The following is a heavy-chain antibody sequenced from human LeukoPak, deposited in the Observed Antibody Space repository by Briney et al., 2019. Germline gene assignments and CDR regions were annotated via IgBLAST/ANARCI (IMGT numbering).Heavy chain of an antibody. CDR2: IYHSGST. CDR1: SYSISRGYY. D-gene: IGHD1-26*01. V-gene: IGHV4-38-2*01. CDR3: ARHAMSGSYPFNWFDP. J-gene: IGHJ5*02. Sequence: SQTLSPTCAVSSYSISRGYYWGGIRQPPGKGLEWIGSIYHSGSTYYNPPLKSLITISVDTSKNQFSLKLSSVTAADTAVYYCARHAMSGSYPFNWFDPWGQGTLVTVSS.